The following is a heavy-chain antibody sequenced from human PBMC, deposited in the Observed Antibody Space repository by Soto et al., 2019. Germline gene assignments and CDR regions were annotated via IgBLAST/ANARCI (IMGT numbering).Heavy chain of an antibody. V-gene: IGHV1-69*08. CDR1: GGTFSSYT. J-gene: IGHJ4*02. CDR3: AREASIAVAGTGY. D-gene: IGHD6-19*01. CDR2: IIPILGIA. Sequence: QVQLVQSGAEVKKPGSSVKVSCKASGGTFSSYTISWVRQAPGQGLEWMGRIIPILGIANYAQKFQGRVTITADKSTSTAYMELSSLRSEDTAVYYCAREASIAVAGTGYWGQGTLVTVSS.